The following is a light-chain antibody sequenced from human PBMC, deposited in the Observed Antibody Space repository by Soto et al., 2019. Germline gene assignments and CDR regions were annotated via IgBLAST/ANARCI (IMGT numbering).Light chain of an antibody. CDR2: EVS. V-gene: IGLV2-14*01. CDR3: SSYTGSSALVYV. Sequence: QSVLTQPASVSLSPGQSITISCTGTSSDVGGYNYVSWYQQHPGKAPKLMIYEVSNRPSGVSNRFSGSKSGNTASLTISGLQAEDEADYYCSSYTGSSALVYVFGTGTKVTVL. CDR1: SSDVGGYNY. J-gene: IGLJ1*01.